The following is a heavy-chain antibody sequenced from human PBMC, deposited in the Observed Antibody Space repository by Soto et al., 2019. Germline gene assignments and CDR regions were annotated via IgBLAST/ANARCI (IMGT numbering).Heavy chain of an antibody. J-gene: IGHJ5*02. CDR3: ATSDLFDP. V-gene: IGHV4-34*01. Sequence: QVQLQQWGAGLLKPSETLSLTCAVYGGSFSGYYWSWIRQPPGKGLEWIGEINHSGSTNYNPSLTSRVTISVDTSKNQFSLKLSSVTAADTAVYYCATSDLFDPWGQGTLVTVSS. CDR1: GGSFSGYY. CDR2: INHSGST.